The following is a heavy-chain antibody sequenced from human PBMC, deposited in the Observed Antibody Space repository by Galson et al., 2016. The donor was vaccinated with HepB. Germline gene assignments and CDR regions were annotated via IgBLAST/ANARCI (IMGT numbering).Heavy chain of an antibody. V-gene: IGHV3-23*01. J-gene: IGHJ4*02. CDR2: ISGSGGCT. Sequence: SLRLACAVSGLTFRNYALSWVRQAPGKGLEWVSAISGSGGCTYYADSVKGRFSISRDNTRDTLYFKMNSLRAEDTAVYSGKVASAEATDYWGQGTLVTGSS. CDR1: GLTFRNYA. CDR3: KVASAEATDY. D-gene: IGHD2-15*01.